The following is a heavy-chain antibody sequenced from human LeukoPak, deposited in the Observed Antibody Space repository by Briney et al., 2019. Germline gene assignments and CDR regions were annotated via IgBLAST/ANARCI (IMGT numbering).Heavy chain of an antibody. J-gene: IGHJ5*01. Sequence: GGSLRLSCAASGFTFSSNGKNWVRQAPPQGLEWVSSISSSSGYILYADSVKGRFTVSRDNAKHSLYLQMNSLRAEATAVYYCARGPDRLRNWFDSWGQGILVTVSS. V-gene: IGHV3-21*01. D-gene: IGHD1-14*01. CDR2: ISSSSGYI. CDR1: GFTFSSNG. CDR3: ARGPDRLRNWFDS.